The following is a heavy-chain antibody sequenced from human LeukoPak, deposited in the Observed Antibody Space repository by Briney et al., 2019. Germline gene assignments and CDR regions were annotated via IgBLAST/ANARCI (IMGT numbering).Heavy chain of an antibody. J-gene: IGHJ4*02. CDR1: GGSISSGDYY. CDR3: SRDRRRGPFDY. Sequence: PSETLSLTCTVSGGSISSGDYYWSWIRQPPGKGLEWIGYIHYSGSTYHNPSPKSRVTISVDTSKNQFSLKLSSVTAADTAVYYCSRDRRRGPFDYWGQGTLVTVSS. CDR2: IHYSGST. V-gene: IGHV4-30-4*08. D-gene: IGHD3-10*01.